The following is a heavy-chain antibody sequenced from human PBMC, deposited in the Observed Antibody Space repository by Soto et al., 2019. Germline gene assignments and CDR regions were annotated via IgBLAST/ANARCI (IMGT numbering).Heavy chain of an antibody. J-gene: IGHJ6*02. D-gene: IGHD3-10*01. V-gene: IGHV4-31*03. CDR3: ARDGRVRGVPFCVDV. CDR2: ISYSGTT. Sequence: QVQLQESGPGLVKPSQTLSLTCIVSGDSISSGDYYWSWIRQHPGKGLEWIGSISYSGTTYQNPALQSRVTISLDTSKNEFSLKLSSVTAADTAMYYCARDGRVRGVPFCVDVWGQVTTVTVSS. CDR1: GDSISSGDYY.